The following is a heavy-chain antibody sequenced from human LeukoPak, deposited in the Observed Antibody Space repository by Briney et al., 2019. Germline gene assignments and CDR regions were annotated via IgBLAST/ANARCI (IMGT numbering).Heavy chain of an antibody. CDR2: ISSDGSNT. V-gene: IGHV3-74*01. Sequence: PGGSLRLSCAASGFAFSTYWMHWVRQAPGKGLVWVSRISSDGSNTTYADSVKGRFTISRDNANNTLYLQMNSLRAEDTAVYYCARHLTFDIWGQGTMVTVSS. J-gene: IGHJ3*02. CDR3: ARHLTFDI. CDR1: GFAFSTYW.